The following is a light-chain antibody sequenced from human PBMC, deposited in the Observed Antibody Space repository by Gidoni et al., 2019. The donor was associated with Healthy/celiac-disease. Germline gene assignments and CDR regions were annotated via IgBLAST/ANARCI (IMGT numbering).Light chain of an antibody. CDR3: AAWDDSLNGPV. Sequence: QSVLTQPPSPSGTPRQRVTISCSGSSSNIGSNTVNWYQQLPGTAPKLLIYSNNQRPSGVPDRFSGSKSGTSASMAISGLQSEDEADYYWAAWDDSLNGPVFGGGTKLTVL. J-gene: IGLJ3*02. CDR1: SSNIGSNT. V-gene: IGLV1-44*01. CDR2: SNN.